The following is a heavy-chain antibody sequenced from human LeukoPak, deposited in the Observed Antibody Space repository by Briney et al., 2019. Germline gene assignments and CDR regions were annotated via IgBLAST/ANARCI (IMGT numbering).Heavy chain of an antibody. J-gene: IGHJ6*03. V-gene: IGHV1-69*02. Sequence: SVKVSCKASGGTFSSYTVSWVRQAPGQGLEWMGRIIPILGIANYAQKFQGRVTITADKSTSTAYMELSSLRSEDTAVYYCARNVDYYYYMDVWGKGTTVTVSS. CDR2: IIPILGIA. CDR1: GGTFSSYT. CDR3: ARNVDYYYYMDV.